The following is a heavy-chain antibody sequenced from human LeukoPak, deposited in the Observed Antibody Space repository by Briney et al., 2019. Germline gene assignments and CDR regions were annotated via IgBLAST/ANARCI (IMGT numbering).Heavy chain of an antibody. CDR1: GFPFNSYW. CDR2: IIQDGDTK. Sequence: PGGSLRLSCAASGFPFNSYWMTWVRQAPGKGLEWVAHIIQDGDTKYYVDYVKGRFTISRDKAMNSLYLQMNSLRAEDTAIYYCARSLPYGTTWYGRSDFWGQGTLVTVSS. D-gene: IGHD6-13*01. V-gene: IGHV3-7*03. J-gene: IGHJ4*02. CDR3: ARSLPYGTTWYGRSDF.